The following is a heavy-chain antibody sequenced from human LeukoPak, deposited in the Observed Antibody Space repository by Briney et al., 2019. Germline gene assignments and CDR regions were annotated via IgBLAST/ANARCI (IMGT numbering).Heavy chain of an antibody. CDR2: LYHSGTT. D-gene: IGHD5-12*01. V-gene: IGHV4-59*11. J-gene: IGHJ4*02. CDR3: ARGGFSGYDCVEFDY. Sequence: SETLSLTCSVSGASIRSHYWSWIRQPPGKGLEWIGYLYHSGTTNYNPSLKSRVTISVDTSKNQVSLKLSSVTAADTAVYYCARGGFSGYDCVEFDYWGQGTLVTVSS. CDR1: GASIRSHY.